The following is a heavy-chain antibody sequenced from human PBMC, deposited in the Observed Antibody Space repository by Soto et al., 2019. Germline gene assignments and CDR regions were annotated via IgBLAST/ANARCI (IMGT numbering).Heavy chain of an antibody. CDR2: ISTASTHI. Sequence: EVQLVESGGGLVKPGGSLRLSCAASGFDFSLFGMNWVRQAPEKGLEWVSSISTASTHIFYADSVKGRFTISRDNARNSLYLQMDSLRADDTATYFCARVGQIISIDYWGQGTLVTVSS. D-gene: IGHD3-3*01. V-gene: IGHV3-21*01. CDR3: ARVGQIISIDY. CDR1: GFDFSLFG. J-gene: IGHJ4*02.